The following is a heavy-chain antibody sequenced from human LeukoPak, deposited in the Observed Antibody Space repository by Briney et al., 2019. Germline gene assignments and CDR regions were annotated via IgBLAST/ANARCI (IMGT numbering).Heavy chain of an antibody. CDR2: IDSSGGSI. CDR3: AREGHSSGHCGIFDI. CDR1: GFIFSSSV. D-gene: IGHD3-22*01. Sequence: GGSLRLSCAASGFIFSSSVMHWVRQAPGKGLEYVSGIDSSGGSIHYANSLKDRFTISRDNSKNTLYLQMGSLRAEDMAVYYCAREGHSSGHCGIFDIWGQGTMVTVSS. J-gene: IGHJ3*02. V-gene: IGHV3-64*01.